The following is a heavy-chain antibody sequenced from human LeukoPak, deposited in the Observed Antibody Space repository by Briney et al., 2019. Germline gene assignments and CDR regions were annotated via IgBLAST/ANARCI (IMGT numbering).Heavy chain of an antibody. J-gene: IGHJ5*02. CDR3: ARHVGFITMVRGVINNNWFDP. Sequence: SETLSLTCTVSNYSFSSYYYWGWIRQPPGKGLEWIGNIYHSGVSYYNPSLKSRVTISVDTSKKQFSLKLSSVTAADTAVYYCARHVGFITMVRGVINNNWFDPWGQGTLVTVSS. V-gene: IGHV4-38-2*02. CDR1: NYSFSSYYY. CDR2: IYHSGVS. D-gene: IGHD3-10*01.